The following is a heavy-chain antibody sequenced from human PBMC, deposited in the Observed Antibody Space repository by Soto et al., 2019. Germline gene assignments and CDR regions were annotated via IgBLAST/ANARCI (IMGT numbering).Heavy chain of an antibody. CDR2: IYYSGRT. V-gene: IGHV4-59*01. CDR1: GGSISDYQ. Sequence: PSETLSLTCSISGGSISDYQWNWIRQPPGKGLEWIVYIYYSGRTNYNPSLKSRLTTSLDTSTRQFSLRLRSVAAADTAVYYCARMRGLGEISPYLDYWGQGALVTVSS. D-gene: IGHD3-16*01. CDR3: ARMRGLGEISPYLDY. J-gene: IGHJ4*02.